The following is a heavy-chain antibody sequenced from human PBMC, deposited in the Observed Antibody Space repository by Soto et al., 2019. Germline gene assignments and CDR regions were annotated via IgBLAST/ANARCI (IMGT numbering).Heavy chain of an antibody. J-gene: IGHJ6*03. CDR2: ISGSGGST. Sequence: GGSLRLACAASGFTFSSYAMSWVRQAPGKGLEWVSAISGSGGSTYYADSVKGRFTISRDNSKNTLYLQMNSLRAEDTAVYYCAKEGDGDYYYYYIDVWGKGTTVTVSS. V-gene: IGHV3-23*01. CDR3: AKEGDGDYYYYYIDV. D-gene: IGHD4-17*01. CDR1: GFTFSSYA.